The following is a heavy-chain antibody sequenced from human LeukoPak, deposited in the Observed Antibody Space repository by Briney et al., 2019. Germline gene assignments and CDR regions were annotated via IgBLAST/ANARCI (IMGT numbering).Heavy chain of an antibody. CDR3: ARDELYCSSTSCYYSWFDP. D-gene: IGHD2-2*01. CDR2: IYYSGST. V-gene: IGHV4-59*01. CDR1: GGSISSYY. Sequence: SETLSLTCTVSGGSISSYYWSWIRQPPGKGLEWIGYIYYSGSTNYNPSLKSRVTISVDTSKNQFSLKLSSVTAADTAVYYCARDELYCSSTSCYYSWFDPWGQGTLVTVSS. J-gene: IGHJ5*02.